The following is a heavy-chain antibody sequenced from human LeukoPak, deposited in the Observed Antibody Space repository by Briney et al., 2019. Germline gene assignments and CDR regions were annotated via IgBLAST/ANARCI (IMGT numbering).Heavy chain of an antibody. Sequence: KASETLSLTCTVSGGSISSSSYYWGWIRQPPGEGLEWIGYIYYSGSTNYNPSLKSRVTITVDTSKNQFSLKLSSVTAADTAVYYCARVRWGGVFDYWGQGTLVTVSS. V-gene: IGHV4-61*05. CDR2: IYYSGST. J-gene: IGHJ4*02. CDR1: GGSISSSSYY. CDR3: ARVRWGGVFDY. D-gene: IGHD7-27*01.